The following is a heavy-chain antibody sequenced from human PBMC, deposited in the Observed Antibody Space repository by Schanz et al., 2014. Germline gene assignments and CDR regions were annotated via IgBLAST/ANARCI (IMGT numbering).Heavy chain of an antibody. V-gene: IGHV3-23*04. J-gene: IGHJ4*02. CDR1: GFTFSSYW. CDR2: ITGSGGST. D-gene: IGHD2-2*01. CDR3: AKEKGDCSSTSCSYYFDY. Sequence: EVQLVESGGGLVQPGGSLRLSCAASGFTFSSYWMHWVRQAPGKGLEWVSTITGSGGSTFYADSVKGRFTISRDNSMNTLYLQMNSLRAEDTAVYYCAKEKGDCSSTSCSYYFDYWGQGTLVTVSS.